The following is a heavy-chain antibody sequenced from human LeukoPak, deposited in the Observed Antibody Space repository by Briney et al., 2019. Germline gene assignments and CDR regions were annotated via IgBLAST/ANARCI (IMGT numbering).Heavy chain of an antibody. D-gene: IGHD4-23*01. Sequence: SETLSLTCTVSGGSMSSSNYYWGWIRQPPGKGLDWIVSIYYSGSTYYNPSLKSRVTISVDTSENQFSLKLSSVTAADTAVYYCARDLNGGSHFDYWGHGTLVTVSA. J-gene: IGHJ4*01. V-gene: IGHV4-39*07. CDR1: GGSMSSSNYY. CDR3: ARDLNGGSHFDY. CDR2: IYYSGST.